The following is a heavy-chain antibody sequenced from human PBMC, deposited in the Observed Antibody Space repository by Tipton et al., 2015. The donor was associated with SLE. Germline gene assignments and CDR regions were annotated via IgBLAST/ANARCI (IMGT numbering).Heavy chain of an antibody. CDR2: IHSSGST. CDR3: ARVVYSFSDAFDI. Sequence: TLSLTCTVYGGSFSSESFTTYYWNWIRQSPGKGLEWIAYIHSSGSTNYNPSLKSRVTISVDTAKNQFSLRLTSLTAADTAVYYCARVVYSFSDAFDIWGQGTLVTVSS. CDR1: GGSFSSESFTTYY. J-gene: IGHJ3*02. D-gene: IGHD6-13*01. V-gene: IGHV4-61*01.